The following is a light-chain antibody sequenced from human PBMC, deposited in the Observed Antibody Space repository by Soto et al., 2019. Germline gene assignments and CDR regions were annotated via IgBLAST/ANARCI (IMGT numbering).Light chain of an antibody. V-gene: IGLV2-11*01. CDR2: DVT. CDR1: SSDVGGYNY. Sequence: QAVLTQPRSVSGSPGQSVTLSCTGTSSDVGGYNYVSWYQQHPGKAPKVIIYDVTKRPSGVPDRFSGSKSDNTASLTISGLQAEDEADYYCCSYAGSNTLLFGGGTQLTVL. J-gene: IGLJ2*01. CDR3: CSYAGSNTLL.